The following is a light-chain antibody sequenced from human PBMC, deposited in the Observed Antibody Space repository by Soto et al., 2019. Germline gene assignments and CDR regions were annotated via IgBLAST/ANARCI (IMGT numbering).Light chain of an antibody. V-gene: IGKV3-20*01. CDR2: FTS. Sequence: ENVLTQSPGTLSLSPGERATLSCRASQSIGADFLAWYQQKPGQSPRLLIYFTSKRIPGVPDRFSGSGSGTDFTLTISRLEPEDFAVYYCQQSGSSYTFGQGTKLEIK. CDR1: QSIGADF. J-gene: IGKJ2*01. CDR3: QQSGSSYT.